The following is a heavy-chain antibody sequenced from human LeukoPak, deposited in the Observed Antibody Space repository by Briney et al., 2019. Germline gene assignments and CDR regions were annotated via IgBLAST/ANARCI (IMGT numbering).Heavy chain of an antibody. CDR1: ELRFSIYW. Sequence: GGSLRLSCAASELRFSIYWMSWVRQAPGKGLEWVANIKQDGSERSYVDSVKGRFTISRDNAKNSLYLQMNSLRAEDTAVYYCATDISWFRFDPWGQGTLVTVSS. CDR2: IKQDGSER. J-gene: IGHJ5*02. D-gene: IGHD6-13*01. V-gene: IGHV3-7*03. CDR3: ATDISWFRFDP.